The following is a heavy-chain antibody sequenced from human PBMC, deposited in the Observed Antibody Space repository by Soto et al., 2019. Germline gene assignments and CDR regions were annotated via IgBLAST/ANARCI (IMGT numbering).Heavy chain of an antibody. Sequence: PGESLKISCKGSGYSFTSYWIGWVRQMPGKGLEWMGIIYPGDSDTRYSPSFQGQVTISADKSISTAYLRWSSLKASDTAMYYCASSPIRSPTPYYDFWSGYSTAEYFQHWGQGTLVTVSS. CDR2: IYPGDSDT. J-gene: IGHJ1*01. CDR3: ASSPIRSPTPYYDFWSGYSTAEYFQH. D-gene: IGHD3-3*01. V-gene: IGHV5-51*01. CDR1: GYSFTSYW.